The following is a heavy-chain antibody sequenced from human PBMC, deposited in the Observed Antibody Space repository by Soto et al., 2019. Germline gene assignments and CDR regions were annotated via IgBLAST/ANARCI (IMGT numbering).Heavy chain of an antibody. CDR1: GFTFSDYY. CDR3: ARGGSGSHNWFDP. CDR2: TSSSGTTT. Sequence: QVQLVESGGGLVKPGGSLRLSCAASGFTFSDYYMSWVRQAPGKGLDWVSYTSSSGTTTYNGDSVKGRFTISRDNAKKSLYLQMNSLRAEDTALYYCARGGSGSHNWFDPWGQGTLVTVSS. J-gene: IGHJ5*02. V-gene: IGHV3-11*01. D-gene: IGHD1-26*01.